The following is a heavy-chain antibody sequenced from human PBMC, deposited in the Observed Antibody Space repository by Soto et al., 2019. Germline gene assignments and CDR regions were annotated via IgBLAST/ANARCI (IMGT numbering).Heavy chain of an antibody. CDR2: IYYSGST. Sequence: SETLSLTCTVSGGSISSSSYYWGWIRQPPGKGLEWIGSIYYSGSTYYNPSLKSRVTISVDTSKNQFSLKLSSVTAADTAVYYCARHGAVAGSVDYYYYGMDVWGQGTTVTVSS. D-gene: IGHD6-19*01. J-gene: IGHJ6*02. V-gene: IGHV4-39*01. CDR1: GGSISSSSYY. CDR3: ARHGAVAGSVDYYYYGMDV.